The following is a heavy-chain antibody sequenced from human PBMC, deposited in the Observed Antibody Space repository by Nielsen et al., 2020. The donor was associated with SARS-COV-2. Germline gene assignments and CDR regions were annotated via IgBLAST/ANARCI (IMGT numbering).Heavy chain of an antibody. Sequence: GESLKISCAASGFTFSSYAMSWVRRAPGKGLEWVSSISGSGSRIDKADSVRGRFTISRDNSKNTLYLQMNSLRAEDTAIYYCAKRTSWGSIIYFDYWGQGALVTVSS. CDR3: AKRTSWGSIIYFDY. CDR1: GFTFSSYA. CDR2: ISGSGSRI. J-gene: IGHJ4*02. V-gene: IGHV3-23*01. D-gene: IGHD3-16*01.